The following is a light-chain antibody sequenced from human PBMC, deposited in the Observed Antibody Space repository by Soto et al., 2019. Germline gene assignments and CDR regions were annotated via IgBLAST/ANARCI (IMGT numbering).Light chain of an antibody. CDR2: GAS. CDR1: QSVSSSY. CDR3: QEYSKWPSRT. V-gene: IGKV3-20*01. Sequence: EIVLTQSPGTLSLSPGERAALSCRASQSVSSSYLAWYQQKPGQAPRLLIYGASSRATGIPDRFSGSGPGTDFTLTISRLEPEDFAVYYCQEYSKWPSRTFGPGTKVDIK. J-gene: IGKJ1*01.